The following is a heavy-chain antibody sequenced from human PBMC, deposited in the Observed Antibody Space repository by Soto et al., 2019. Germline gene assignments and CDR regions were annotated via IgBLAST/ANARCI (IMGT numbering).Heavy chain of an antibody. J-gene: IGHJ4*02. V-gene: IGHV1-18*01. D-gene: IGHD3-10*01. CDR1: GYAFTTYG. CDR3: ARGRYGEY. CDR2: ISAHNGNT. Sequence: QVHLVQSGAEVKKPGASVKVSCKGSGYAFTTYGITWVRQAPGQGLEWMGWISAHNGNTNYAQKLQGRVTVTRDKSTSTAYMELSSLRSDDTAVYYCARGRYGEYWGQGALVTVSS.